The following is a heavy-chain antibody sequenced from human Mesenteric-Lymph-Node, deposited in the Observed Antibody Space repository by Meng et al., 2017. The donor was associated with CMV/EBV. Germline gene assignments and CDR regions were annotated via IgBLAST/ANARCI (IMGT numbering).Heavy chain of an antibody. CDR3: AVQGGRVVPIY. D-gene: IGHD2-2*01. Sequence: GESLKISCAASGFTFSSYEMNWVRQAPGKGLEWVSYISSSGSTIYYADSVKGRFTISRDNAKNSLYLQMNSLRAEDTAAYYCAVQGGRVVPIYWGQGTLVTVSS. CDR1: GFTFSSYE. CDR2: ISSSGSTI. J-gene: IGHJ4*02. V-gene: IGHV3-48*03.